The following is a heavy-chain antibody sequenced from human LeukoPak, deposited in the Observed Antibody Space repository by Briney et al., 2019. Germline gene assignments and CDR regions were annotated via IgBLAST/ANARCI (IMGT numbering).Heavy chain of an antibody. CDR1: GGSISSYY. Sequence: SETLSLTCTVSGGSISSYYWSWIRQPAGKGLEWIGHIYTSGSTNYNPSLKSRVTMSVDTSKNQFSLKLSSVTAADTAVYYCARDGCSNYAKGYYYYYMDVWGKGATVTVSS. CDR3: ARDGCSNYAKGYYYYYMDV. D-gene: IGHD4-11*01. V-gene: IGHV4-4*07. J-gene: IGHJ6*03. CDR2: IYTSGST.